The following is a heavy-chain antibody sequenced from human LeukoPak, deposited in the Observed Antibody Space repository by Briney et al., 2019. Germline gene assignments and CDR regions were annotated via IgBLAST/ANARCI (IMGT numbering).Heavy chain of an antibody. D-gene: IGHD3-10*01. CDR1: GFTFGDHY. CDR2: IRNKVNSHTT. CDR3: VAMLRGVGY. V-gene: IGHV3-72*01. J-gene: IGHJ4*02. Sequence: GGSLRLSCAASGFTFGDHYMDWVRQAPGKGLEWVGRIRNKVNSHTTEYSASVKGRFTISRDDSTNSVYLQMNSLKTEDTAVYYCVAMLRGVGYWGQGTLVTVSS.